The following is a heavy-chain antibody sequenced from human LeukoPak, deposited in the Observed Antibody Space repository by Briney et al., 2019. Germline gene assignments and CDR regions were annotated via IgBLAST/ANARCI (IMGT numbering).Heavy chain of an antibody. CDR1: GGSFSDTSYY. CDR3: ARRITMIVVVITLLGNAFDI. CDR2: INHSGST. D-gene: IGHD3-22*01. V-gene: IGHV4-34*01. J-gene: IGHJ3*02. Sequence: IPSETLSLTCAVYGGSFSDTSYYWGWIRQPPGKGLEWIGEINHSGSTNYNPSLKSRVTISVDTSKNQFSLKLSSVTAADTAVYYCARRITMIVVVITLLGNAFDIWGQGTMVTVSS.